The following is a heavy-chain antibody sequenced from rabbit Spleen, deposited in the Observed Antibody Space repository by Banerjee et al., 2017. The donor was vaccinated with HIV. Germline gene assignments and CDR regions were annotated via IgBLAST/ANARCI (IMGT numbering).Heavy chain of an antibody. J-gene: IGHJ6*01. CDR1: GFDFSSSYY. V-gene: IGHV1S45*01. CDR3: ARDTGTSFSTYGMDL. D-gene: IGHD8-1*01. Sequence: QEQLVESGGDLVKPGASLTLTCKASGFDFSSSYYMCWVRQAPGKGLEWIGCIDTSSGDTAYATWAKGRFTISKTSSTTVTLHMTSLTAADTATYFCARDTGTSFSTYGMDLWGQGTLVTVS. CDR2: IDTSSGDT.